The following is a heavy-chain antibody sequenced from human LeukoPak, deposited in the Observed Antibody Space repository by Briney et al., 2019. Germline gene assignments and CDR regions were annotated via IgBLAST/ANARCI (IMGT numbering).Heavy chain of an antibody. V-gene: IGHV4-4*07. D-gene: IGHD6-13*01. CDR2: IYTSGST. CDR3: ARLESAAAGNRWFDP. Sequence: SETLSLTCTVSGGSISSYSWSWIRQPAGKGLEWIGRIYTSGSTNYNPSLKSRVTMSVDTSKNQFSLKLSSVTAADTAVCYCARLESAAAGNRWFDPWGQGILVTVSS. CDR1: GGSISSYS. J-gene: IGHJ5*02.